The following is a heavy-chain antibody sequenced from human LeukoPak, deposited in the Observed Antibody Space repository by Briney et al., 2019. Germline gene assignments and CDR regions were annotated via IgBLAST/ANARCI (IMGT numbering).Heavy chain of an antibody. CDR1: GYTFSNYC. V-gene: IGHV1-18*01. Sequence: ASVKVSCKASGYTFSNYCVTWVRQVPGQGLEWMGWINVYNGNTNYAQKLQGRVTMTTDTSTSTAYMELRSLRSDDTAVYYCARYSSRWSHRYWGQGTLVTVSS. CDR3: ARYSSRWSHRY. CDR2: INVYNGNT. J-gene: IGHJ4*02. D-gene: IGHD6-13*01.